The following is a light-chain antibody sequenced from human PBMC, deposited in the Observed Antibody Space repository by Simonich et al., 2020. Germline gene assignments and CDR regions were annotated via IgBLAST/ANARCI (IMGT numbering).Light chain of an antibody. CDR1: QSVLYSSNNKNY. Sequence: DIVMTQSPDSLAVSLGERATIHCKSSQSVLYSSNNKNYLDWYQQKPGQTPKLLIYWASTRESGVPDRFSGSGSGTDFTLTISSLQAEDVAVYYCQQYYSTPPTFGGGTKVEIK. V-gene: IGKV4-1*01. J-gene: IGKJ4*01. CDR2: WAS. CDR3: QQYYSTPPT.